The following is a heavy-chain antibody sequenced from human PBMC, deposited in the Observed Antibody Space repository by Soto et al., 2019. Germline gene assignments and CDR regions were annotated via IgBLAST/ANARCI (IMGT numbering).Heavy chain of an antibody. CDR3: ASRYDYGDTGNWFDS. CDR1: GRSFSGYY. D-gene: IGHD4-17*01. V-gene: IGHV4-34*01. CDR2: INHSGST. J-gene: IGHJ5*01. Sequence: SETLSLTCAVYGRSFSGYYWSWIRQPPGKGLEWIGEINHSGSTNYNPSLKSRVTISVDTSKNQFSLKLSSVTAADTAVYYCASRYDYGDTGNWFDSFAQGTLVTVSA.